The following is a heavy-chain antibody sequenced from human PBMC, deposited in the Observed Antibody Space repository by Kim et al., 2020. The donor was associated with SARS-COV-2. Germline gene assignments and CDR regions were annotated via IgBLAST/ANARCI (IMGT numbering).Heavy chain of an antibody. Sequence: GGSLRLSCAASGFTFSHYTMNWVRQAPGKGLEWVSFIGASSESIHYADSVRGRFTISRDNANNSLFLQMNSLRDEDTAVYYCARDLAYYDRSDYLFDYWG. CDR2: IGASSESI. CDR1: GFTFSHYT. J-gene: IGHJ4*01. D-gene: IGHD3-22*01. CDR3: ARDLAYYDRSDYLFDY. V-gene: IGHV3-48*02.